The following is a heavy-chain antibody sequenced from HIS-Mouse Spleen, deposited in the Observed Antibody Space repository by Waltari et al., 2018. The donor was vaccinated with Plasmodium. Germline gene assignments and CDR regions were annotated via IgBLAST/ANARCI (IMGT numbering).Heavy chain of an antibody. Sequence: EVQLVESGGGLVQPGGSLRLSCAASGFTFSSYWMSWVRQAPGKGMEGEANRKQDGSEKDYVDSVKGRFTISRDNAKNSLYLQMNSLRAEDTAVYYWASSWYWYFDLWGRGTLVTVSS. CDR2: RKQDGSEK. CDR3: ASSWYWYFDL. J-gene: IGHJ2*01. CDR1: GFTFSSYW. D-gene: IGHD6-13*01. V-gene: IGHV3-7*01.